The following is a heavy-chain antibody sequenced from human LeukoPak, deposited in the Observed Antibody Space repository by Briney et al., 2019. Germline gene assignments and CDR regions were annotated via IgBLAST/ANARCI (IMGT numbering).Heavy chain of an antibody. Sequence: PGRSLRLSCAASGFTFSSYGMHWVHQAPGKGLEWVAVIWYDGSNKYYADSVKGRFTISRDNSKNTLYLQMNSLRAGDTAVYYCAKDPDYSNYGWFDPWGQGTLVTVSS. J-gene: IGHJ5*02. V-gene: IGHV3-33*06. D-gene: IGHD4-11*01. CDR2: IWYDGSNK. CDR3: AKDPDYSNYGWFDP. CDR1: GFTFSSYG.